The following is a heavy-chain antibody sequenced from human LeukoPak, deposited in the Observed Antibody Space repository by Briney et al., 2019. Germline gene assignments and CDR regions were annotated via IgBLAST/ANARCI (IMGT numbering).Heavy chain of an antibody. CDR1: GASLSSYF. V-gene: IGHV4-59*01. Sequence: PSETLSLTCNVSGASLSSYFWSWIRQPPGKGLEWIGYIHYTGSTNYNPSLKSRVTISVDTSKNQFSLKLSFVTAADTAVYYCARVEEGYGSGRRENYYYYYMDVWGKGSTVTISS. J-gene: IGHJ6*03. CDR3: ARVEEGYGSGRRENYYYYYMDV. D-gene: IGHD3-10*01. CDR2: IHYTGST.